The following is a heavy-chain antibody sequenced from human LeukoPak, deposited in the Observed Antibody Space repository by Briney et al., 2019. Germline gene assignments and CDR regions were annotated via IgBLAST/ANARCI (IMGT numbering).Heavy chain of an antibody. D-gene: IGHD5-18*01. V-gene: IGHV3-49*04. CDR1: GFSFADHA. Sequence: GSLRLSCIASGFSFADHAMSWVRQAPGKGLEWVAFVRSKNYRGTSEYAASVRGRFTISRDDSMSIAYLQMNSLETEDKAVYFCDRGPIELWLYYGMDVWGQGTTVIVSS. J-gene: IGHJ6*02. CDR3: DRGPIELWLYYGMDV. CDR2: VRSKNYRGTS.